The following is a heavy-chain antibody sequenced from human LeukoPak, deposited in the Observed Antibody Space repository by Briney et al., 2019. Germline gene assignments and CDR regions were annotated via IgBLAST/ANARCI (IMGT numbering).Heavy chain of an antibody. Sequence: GGSLRLSCAGSGFTFSSYAVGWVRQAPGKGLEWVSTISASGGSTYYADSVKGRFTISRDNSKNTLYLQMNSLRAEDTAVYYCAKGPYSSVSSFDYWGQGTLVTVSS. CDR1: GFTFSSYA. CDR2: ISASGGST. J-gene: IGHJ4*02. CDR3: AKGPYSSVSSFDY. D-gene: IGHD6-25*01. V-gene: IGHV3-23*01.